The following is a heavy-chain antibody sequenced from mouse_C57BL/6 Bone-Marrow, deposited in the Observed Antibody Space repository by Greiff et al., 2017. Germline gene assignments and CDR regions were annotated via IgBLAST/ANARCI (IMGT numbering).Heavy chain of an antibody. CDR2: IFPGSGST. D-gene: IGHD1-1*01. CDR1: GYTFTSHW. CDR3: ARMVKGSSYFDY. V-gene: IGHV1-56*01. J-gene: IGHJ2*01. Sequence: VQMKKAGPALVLPGASFTLSFNSPGYTFTSHWMQWVRQRPGQGLEWIGEIFPGSGSTYYNEKFKGKATLTVDTSSSTAYMQLSSLTSEDSAVYFCARMVKGSSYFDYWGQGTTLTVSS.